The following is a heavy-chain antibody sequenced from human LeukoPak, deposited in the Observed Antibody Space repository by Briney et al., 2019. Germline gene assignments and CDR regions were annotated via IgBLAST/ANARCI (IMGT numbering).Heavy chain of an antibody. CDR2: MSISTSTFI. CDR1: GFSFSKYS. CDR3: TKDMLLPWN. Sequence: GGSLRLSCVASGFSFSKYSMNWVRQAPGKGLEWVSSMSISTSTFIYYADSVKGRFTISRDNSKNTLYVQMNSLRAEDTAVYYCTKDMLLPWNWGQGTLVTVSS. J-gene: IGHJ4*02. D-gene: IGHD2-8*01. V-gene: IGHV3-21*04.